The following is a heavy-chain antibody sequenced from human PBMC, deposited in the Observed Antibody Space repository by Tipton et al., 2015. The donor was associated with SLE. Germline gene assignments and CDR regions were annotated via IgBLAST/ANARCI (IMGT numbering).Heavy chain of an antibody. CDR3: VREGGGPYGGNFDY. V-gene: IGHV3-21*01. Sequence: QLVQSGGNLVKPGGSLRLSCAASGFTFSTYTINWVRQAPGKGLEWVSSISSTSRYIYYADSVKGRFTISRDNAKNSLSLQMNSLRAEDTAVYFCVREGGGPYGGNFDYWGQGTLVTVSS. J-gene: IGHJ4*02. CDR1: GFTFSTYT. D-gene: IGHD4-23*01. CDR2: ISSTSRYI.